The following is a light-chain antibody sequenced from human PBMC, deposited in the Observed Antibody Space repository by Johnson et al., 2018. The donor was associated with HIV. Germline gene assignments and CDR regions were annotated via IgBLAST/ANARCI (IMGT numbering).Light chain of an antibody. V-gene: IGLV1-51*02. CDR2: END. J-gene: IGLJ1*01. CDR3: GTWDSSLSAGV. CDR1: SSNIGNNY. Sequence: QSVLTQPPSVSAAPGQKVTISCSGSSSNIGNNYVSWYQQLPGTAPKLLIYENDKRPSGIPDRFSASKSGTSAPLAITGLPTGDEGDYYCGTWDSSLSAGVFGTGTKVTVL.